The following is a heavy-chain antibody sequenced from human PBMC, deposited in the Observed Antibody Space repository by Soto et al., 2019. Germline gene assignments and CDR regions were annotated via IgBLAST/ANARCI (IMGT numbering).Heavy chain of an antibody. CDR1: GFTFNNHA. CDR3: VRLYYYDPPGAFDI. V-gene: IGHV3-23*01. J-gene: IGHJ3*02. D-gene: IGHD3-22*01. Sequence: LRLSCAASGFTFNNHAMNWVRQAPGKGLEWVSSFSGSGPTTYYADSVKGRFTISRDNSKKTLYLQMNSLRAEDTAVYYCVRLYYYDPPGAFDIWGQGTMVTVSS. CDR2: FSGSGPTT.